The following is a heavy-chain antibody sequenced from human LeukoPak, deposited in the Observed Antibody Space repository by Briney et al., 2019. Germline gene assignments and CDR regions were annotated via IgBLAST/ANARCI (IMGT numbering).Heavy chain of an antibody. J-gene: IGHJ4*02. D-gene: IGHD5-18*01. CDR3: AKDRRSTAMVMLLWDY. V-gene: IGHV3-23*01. CDR2: ISGSGGST. Sequence: PGGSLRLSCAASGFTFSSYAMGWVRQAQGKGLEWVSAISGSGGSTYYADSVKGRFTISRDNSKNTLYLQMNSLRAEDTAVYYCAKDRRSTAMVMLLWDYWGQGTLVTVSS. CDR1: GFTFSSYA.